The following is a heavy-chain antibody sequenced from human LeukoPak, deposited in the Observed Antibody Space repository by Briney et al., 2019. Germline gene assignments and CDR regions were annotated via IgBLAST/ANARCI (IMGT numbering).Heavy chain of an antibody. V-gene: IGHV1-8*02. Sequence: GASVKVSCKASGYTFNGYYMHWVRQAPGQGLEWMGWMNPNSGNTGYAQKFQGRVTMTRNTSISTAYMELSSLRSEDTAVYYCARVSPYSSGWYWFDPWGQGTLVTVSS. CDR1: GYTFNGYY. CDR3: ARVSPYSSGWYWFDP. J-gene: IGHJ5*02. CDR2: MNPNSGNT. D-gene: IGHD6-19*01.